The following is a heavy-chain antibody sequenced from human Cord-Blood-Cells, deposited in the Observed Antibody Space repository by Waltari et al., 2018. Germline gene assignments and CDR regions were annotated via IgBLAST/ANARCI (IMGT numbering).Heavy chain of an antibody. Sequence: QLQLQESGPGLVKPSETLSLTCTVSGGSISSSSYYWGWIRQPPGKGLEWIGSIYYSGSTYSTPALKSRVTISVNTSKNQFSLKLSSVTAADTAVYYCARHVYSSSSQGRYFDLWGRGTLVTVSS. D-gene: IGHD6-6*01. V-gene: IGHV4-39*01. CDR3: ARHVYSSSSQGRYFDL. CDR1: GGSISSSSYY. CDR2: IYYSGST. J-gene: IGHJ2*01.